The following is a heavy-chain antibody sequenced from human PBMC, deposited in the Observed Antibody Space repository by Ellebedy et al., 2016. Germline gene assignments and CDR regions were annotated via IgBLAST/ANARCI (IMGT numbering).Heavy chain of an antibody. CDR2: INPSGGST. Sequence: ASVKVSXKASGGTFSSYAISWVRQAPGQGLEWMGIINPSGGSTSYAQKFQGRVTMTRDTSTSTVYMELSSLRSEDTAVYYCARGRDFWSGSDAFDIWGQGTMVTVSS. CDR3: ARGRDFWSGSDAFDI. CDR1: GGTFSSYA. J-gene: IGHJ3*02. D-gene: IGHD3-3*01. V-gene: IGHV1-46*01.